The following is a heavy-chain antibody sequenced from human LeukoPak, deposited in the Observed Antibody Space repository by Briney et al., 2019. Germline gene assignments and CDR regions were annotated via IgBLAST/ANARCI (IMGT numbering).Heavy chain of an antibody. J-gene: IGHJ4*02. V-gene: IGHV4-31*11. Sequence: SETLSLTCAVSGGSLSRGGYFWGWIRQYPGKGLEWIGCISHSGTSYYNPSLKSRVTISVDTSRNQFSLELSSVTAADTAVYFCERERRDGHNYSDFYGQGALVTVSS. CDR2: ISHSGTS. CDR3: ERERRDGHNYSDF. CDR1: GGSLSRGGYF. D-gene: IGHD5-24*01.